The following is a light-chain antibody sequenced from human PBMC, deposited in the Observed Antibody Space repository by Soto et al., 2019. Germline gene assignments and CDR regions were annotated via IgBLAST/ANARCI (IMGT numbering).Light chain of an antibody. V-gene: IGKV3-15*01. CDR3: QQYNNWPRT. J-gene: IGKJ1*01. CDR1: QSVSSGY. CDR2: AAS. Sequence: EIVLTQSPGTLSFSPWERASLSCRASQSVSSGYLAWYQQKPGQAPRLLIYAASTRATAVPARFSASGSGTEFTLTISSLQSEDFAVYYCQQYNNWPRTFGQGTKVDIK.